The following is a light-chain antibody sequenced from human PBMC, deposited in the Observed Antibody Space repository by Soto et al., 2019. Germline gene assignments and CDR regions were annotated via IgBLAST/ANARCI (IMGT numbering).Light chain of an antibody. CDR2: QTS. V-gene: IGKV3-20*01. CDR1: QYINTR. Sequence: EIVLTQSPATLSSFPGDRVTLSCRASQYINTRLAWYQHRPGQAPRLLIYQTSIRAAGIPDRFSGSGSGTDCTLTISRLEPEDFAVYYCQLYSRSPRQITFGQGTRLEIK. CDR3: QLYSRSPRQIT. J-gene: IGKJ5*01.